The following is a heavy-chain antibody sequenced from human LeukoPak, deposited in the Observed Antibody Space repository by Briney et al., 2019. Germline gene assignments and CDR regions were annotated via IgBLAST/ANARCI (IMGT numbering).Heavy chain of an antibody. J-gene: IGHJ4*02. D-gene: IGHD2-8*02. CDR2: ISGSGGST. CDR3: ARLFGGVTTFDY. CDR1: GFTFSSYG. Sequence: PGGSLRLSCAASGFTFSSYGMSWVRQAPGKGLEWVSAISGSGGSTYYADSVKGRFTISRDNSKNTLYLQMKSLRAEDTAIYFCARLFGGVTTFDYWGQGALVTVSS. V-gene: IGHV3-23*01.